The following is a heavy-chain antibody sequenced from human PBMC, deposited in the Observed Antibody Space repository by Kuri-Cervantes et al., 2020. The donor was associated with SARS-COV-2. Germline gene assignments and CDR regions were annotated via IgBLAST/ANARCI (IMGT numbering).Heavy chain of an antibody. CDR2: ISVYTGNT. CDR3: ARGGQQMVKGWFDP. J-gene: IGHJ5*02. V-gene: IGHV1-18*01. D-gene: IGHD6-13*01. Sequence: ASVKVSCKASGYNFGIYDITWVRQAPGQGLEWMGWISVYTGNTNYAQKVRGRVAMTMDTATSTAYMELRSLRSDDTAVYYCARGGQQMVKGWFDPRGQGTLVTVSS. CDR1: GYNFGIYD.